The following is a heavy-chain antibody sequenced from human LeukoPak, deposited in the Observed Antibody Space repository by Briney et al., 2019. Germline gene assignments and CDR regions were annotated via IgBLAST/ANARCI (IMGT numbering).Heavy chain of an antibody. Sequence: ASVKVSCKESGYTFTSYGISWVRQAPGQGLEWMGWISAYNGNTNYAQKLQGRVTMTTDTSTSTAYLELRSLRSDDTAVYYGARETHNIYDSSGYYYFDYWGQGTLVTVSS. CDR2: ISAYNGNT. CDR3: ARETHNIYDSSGYYYFDY. V-gene: IGHV1-18*01. CDR1: GYTFTSYG. D-gene: IGHD3-22*01. J-gene: IGHJ4*02.